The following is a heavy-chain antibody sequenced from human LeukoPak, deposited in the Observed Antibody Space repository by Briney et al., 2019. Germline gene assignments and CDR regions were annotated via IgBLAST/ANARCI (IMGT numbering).Heavy chain of an antibody. Sequence: PGGSLRLSCAASGFTFDDYAMHWVRQAPGKGLEWVSGISWNSGSIGYADSVKGRFTISRDNAKNSLYLQMNSLRAEDTALYYCAKDMSHSSGWRWFVPWGQGTLVTVSS. CDR2: ISWNSGSI. J-gene: IGHJ5*02. CDR1: GFTFDDYA. CDR3: AKDMSHSSGWRWFVP. V-gene: IGHV3-9*01. D-gene: IGHD6-19*01.